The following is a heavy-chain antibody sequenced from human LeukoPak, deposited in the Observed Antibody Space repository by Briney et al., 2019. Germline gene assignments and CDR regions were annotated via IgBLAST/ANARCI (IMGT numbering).Heavy chain of an antibody. CDR2: INHSGST. Sequence: SETLSLTCAVYGGSFSGHYWSWIRQPPGKGLEWIGEINHSGSTNYNPSLKSRVTISVDTSKNQFSLKLSSVTAAATAVYYCARGSAKRRGWFDPWGQGTLVTVSS. J-gene: IGHJ5*02. D-gene: IGHD1-1*01. CDR1: GGSFSGHY. CDR3: ARGSAKRRGWFDP. V-gene: IGHV4-34*01.